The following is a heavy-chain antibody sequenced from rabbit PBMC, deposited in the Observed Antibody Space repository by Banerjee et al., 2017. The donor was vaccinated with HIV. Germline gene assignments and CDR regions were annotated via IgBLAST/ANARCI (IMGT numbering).Heavy chain of an antibody. CDR1: GFSFTSSYW. D-gene: IGHD6-1*01. J-gene: IGHJ4*01. CDR2: IYAGSSGST. Sequence: EESGGGLVQPEGSLTLTCTASGFSFTSSYWICWVRQAPGKGLEWIACIYAGSSGSTYYASWAKGRFTISKTASSTVTLQMTSLTAADTATYFCARVYNYDDSYVMTLWGPGTLVTVS. V-gene: IGHV1S45*01. CDR3: ARVYNYDDSYVMTL.